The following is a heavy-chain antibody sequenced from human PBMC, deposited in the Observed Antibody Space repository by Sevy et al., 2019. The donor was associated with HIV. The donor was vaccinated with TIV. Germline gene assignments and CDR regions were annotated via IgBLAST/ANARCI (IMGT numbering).Heavy chain of an antibody. CDR2: LSFGCGKI. CDR1: GFAFYDYS. J-gene: IGHJ4*02. Sequence: GGSLRLSCAASGFAFYDYSMSWIRQAPGKGLEWVATLSFGCGKINSADSVKGRFTFSRDNSKNSFYLQMDNLRVEDTALYYCAREGCTRPHDYWGQGTRVTVSS. V-gene: IGHV3-23*01. CDR3: AREGCTRPHDY. D-gene: IGHD2-8*01.